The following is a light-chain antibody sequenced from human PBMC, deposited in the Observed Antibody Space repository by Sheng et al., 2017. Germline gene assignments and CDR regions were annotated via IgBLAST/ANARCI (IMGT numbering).Light chain of an antibody. CDR3: QQYGGSRT. CDR2: DAS. J-gene: IGKJ1*01. CDR1: QSVSSNS. Sequence: EIVLTQSPGTLSLSPGERATFSCRASQSVSSNSLAWYQHKPGQPPRLLIYDASSRASGIPERFTGSGSGTDFTLTITRLEPEDFAVYYCQQYGGSRTFGQGTKVEI. V-gene: IGKV3-20*01.